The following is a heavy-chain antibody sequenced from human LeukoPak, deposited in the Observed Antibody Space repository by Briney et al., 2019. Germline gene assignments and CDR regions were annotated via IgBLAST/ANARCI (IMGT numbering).Heavy chain of an antibody. D-gene: IGHD1-26*01. CDR1: DGSISNYY. Sequence: SETLSLTCTVSDGSISNYYWSWIRQSPGKGLECIGYIFYSGSTKYNPSLKSRVTISVDTSKNQFSLKLSSVTAADTAVYYCARDLSGGAAIDYWGQGTLVTVSS. CDR3: ARDLSGGAAIDY. CDR2: IFYSGST. V-gene: IGHV4-59*01. J-gene: IGHJ4*02.